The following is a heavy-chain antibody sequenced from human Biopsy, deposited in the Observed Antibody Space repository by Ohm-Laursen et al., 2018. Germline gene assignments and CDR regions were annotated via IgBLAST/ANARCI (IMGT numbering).Heavy chain of an antibody. CDR2: IFYRGST. V-gene: IGHV4-39*01. D-gene: IGHD3-3*01. J-gene: IGHJ5*02. CDR1: GGSISNNNYY. Sequence: TLSLTCTVSGGSISNNNYYWGWIRQPPGKGLEWIGSIFYRGSTHYKPSLKSRVNISVDTSKNQFSLKLNSVTAADTAVYYCARVRSGGRVTVFGVEVKTGWLDTWGQGTLVTVSS. CDR3: ARVRSGGRVTVFGVEVKTGWLDT.